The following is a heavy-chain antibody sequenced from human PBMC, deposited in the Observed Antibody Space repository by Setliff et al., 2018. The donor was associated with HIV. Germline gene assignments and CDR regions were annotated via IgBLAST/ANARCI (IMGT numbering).Heavy chain of an antibody. CDR3: ARGFYSWNL. CDR2: MHPGSGNT. J-gene: IGHJ5*02. V-gene: IGHV1-8*01. D-gene: IGHD1-20*01. CDR1: GYTFTSYG. Sequence: ASVKVSCKASGYTFTSYGINWVRHVTGQGFEWMGWMHPGSGNTGFAAKFQGRVTMTRDTSTQTAYMELTSLTFHDTAVYYCARGFYSWNLWGQGTLVTVSS.